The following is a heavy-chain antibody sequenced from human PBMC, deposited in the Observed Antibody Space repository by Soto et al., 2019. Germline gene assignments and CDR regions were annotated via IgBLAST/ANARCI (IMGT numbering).Heavy chain of an antibody. V-gene: IGHV3-48*01. Sequence: GGSLRLSWSASAFTLSRYRMNWVRQAPGKGLEWISYISSGSGTIYYADSVKGRFTISRDNAKNSLYLQMNSLRAEDTAVYYCARVSSRRLDTLDYWGQGNLVTVSS. D-gene: IGHD3-16*01. J-gene: IGHJ4*02. CDR2: ISSGSGTI. CDR3: ARVSSRRLDTLDY. CDR1: AFTLSRYR.